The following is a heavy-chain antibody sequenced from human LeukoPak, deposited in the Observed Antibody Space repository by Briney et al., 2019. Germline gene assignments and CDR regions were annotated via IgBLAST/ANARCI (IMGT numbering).Heavy chain of an antibody. J-gene: IGHJ5*02. Sequence: GGSLRLSCAASGFTFSSYWMSWVRQAPGKGLEWVANMKQDGSEKYYVDSVKGRFTISRDNAKNSLYLQMNSLRAEDTAVYYCATERGVTINWFDPWGQGTLVTVSS. D-gene: IGHD4-17*01. CDR3: ATERGVTINWFDP. V-gene: IGHV3-7*04. CDR2: MKQDGSEK. CDR1: GFTFSSYW.